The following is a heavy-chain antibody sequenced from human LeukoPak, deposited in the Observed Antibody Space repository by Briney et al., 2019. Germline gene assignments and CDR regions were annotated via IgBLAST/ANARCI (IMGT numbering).Heavy chain of an antibody. J-gene: IGHJ4*02. CDR3: ARASNRNSINFDY. CDR2: INGDGSTS. CDR1: GFTFSSYW. V-gene: IGHV3-74*01. Sequence: GGSLRLSCAASGFTFSSYWMHWVRQAPGKGLVWVSRINGDGSTSNYADSVKGRFTISRDNAKNTLYLQMNSLRAEDTAVYYCARASNRNSINFDYWGQGTLVTVSS. D-gene: IGHD1-1*01.